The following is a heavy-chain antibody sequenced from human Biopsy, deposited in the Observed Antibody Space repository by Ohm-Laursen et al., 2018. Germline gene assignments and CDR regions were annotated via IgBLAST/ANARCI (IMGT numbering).Heavy chain of an antibody. CDR3: ARDPLNGHKHFDY. Sequence: EASVKVSCKASSYTITDYNIHWMRQAPGQGLEWLGYINCKTGATNYAQKFQGTVTMTRDTSISTAYLALGSLRSADTAIYYCARDPLNGHKHFDYWGQGSLVTVSS. V-gene: IGHV1-2*02. CDR2: INCKTGAT. CDR1: SYTITDYN. D-gene: IGHD2-8*01. J-gene: IGHJ4*02.